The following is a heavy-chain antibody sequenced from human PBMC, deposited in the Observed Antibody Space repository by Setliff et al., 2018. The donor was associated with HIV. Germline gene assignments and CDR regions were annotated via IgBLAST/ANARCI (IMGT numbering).Heavy chain of an antibody. CDR1: GGSIRDYY. V-gene: IGHV4-34*01. Sequence: PSETLSLTCTVSGGSIRDYYWSWFRQPPGKGLEWIGEITPSGATNYLPSLKSRVTMSLDTSKNQFSLKMTSVTAADTALYYCSNWNTTIDEDAWGQGTLVTVSS. J-gene: IGHJ5*02. CDR2: ITPSGAT. CDR3: SNWNTTIDEDA. D-gene: IGHD5-18*01.